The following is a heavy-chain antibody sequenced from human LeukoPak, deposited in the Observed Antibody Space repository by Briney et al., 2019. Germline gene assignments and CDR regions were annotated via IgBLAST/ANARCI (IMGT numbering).Heavy chain of an antibody. V-gene: IGHV1-69*05. CDR2: IIPIFGTA. D-gene: IGHD3-16*01. J-gene: IGHJ4*02. CDR3: ASALEGEYYFDY. CDR1: GGTFSSYA. Sequence: ASVKVSCKASGGTFSSYAISWVRQAPGQGLEWKGGIIPIFGTASYAQKFQGRVTITTDESTSTAYMELSSLRSEDTAVYCCASALEGEYYFDYWGQGTLVTVSS.